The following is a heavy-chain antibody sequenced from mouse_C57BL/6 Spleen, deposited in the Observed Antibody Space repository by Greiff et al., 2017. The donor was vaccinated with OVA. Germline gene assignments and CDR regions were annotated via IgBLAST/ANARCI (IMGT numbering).Heavy chain of an antibody. CDR1: GYSITSGYD. D-gene: IGHD3-2*02. J-gene: IGHJ3*01. CDR2: ISYSGST. Sequence: EVQLQQSGPGMVKPSQSLSLTCTVTGYSITSGYDWHWIRHFPGNKLEWMGYISYSGSTNYNPSLKSRISITHDTSKNHFFLKLNSVTTEDTATYYCAWTAQATAWFAYWGQGTLVTVSA. V-gene: IGHV3-1*01. CDR3: AWTAQATAWFAY.